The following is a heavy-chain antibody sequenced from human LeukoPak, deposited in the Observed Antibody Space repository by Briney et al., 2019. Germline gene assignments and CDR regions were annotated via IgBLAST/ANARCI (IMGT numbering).Heavy chain of an antibody. Sequence: SETLSLTCTVSGGSISNYYWSWIRQPPGKGLEWIGFIYYSGDTSYNPSLQSRVTISVDTTKNQFSLKLSSVTAADTAVYYCARVLVGDYVNFDYSGQGTLVTVSS. CDR2: IYYSGDT. CDR1: GGSISNYY. J-gene: IGHJ4*02. CDR3: ARVLVGDYVNFDY. D-gene: IGHD4-17*01. V-gene: IGHV4-59*01.